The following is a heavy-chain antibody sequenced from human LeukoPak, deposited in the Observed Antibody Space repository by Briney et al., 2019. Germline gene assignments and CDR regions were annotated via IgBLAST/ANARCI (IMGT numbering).Heavy chain of an antibody. V-gene: IGHV3-30*04. D-gene: IGHD3-22*01. CDR1: GFTFSSYA. J-gene: IGHJ4*02. CDR2: ISYDGSNK. CDR3: AKDRNTNVYDSSGCINDY. Sequence: GGSLRLSCAASGFTFSSYAMHWVRQAPGKGLEWVAVISYDGSNKYYADSVKGRFTISRDNSKNTLYLQMNSLRAEDTAVYYCAKDRNTNVYDSSGCINDYWGQGTLVTVSS.